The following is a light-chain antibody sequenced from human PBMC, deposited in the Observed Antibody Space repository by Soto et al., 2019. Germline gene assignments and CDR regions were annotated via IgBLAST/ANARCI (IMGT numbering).Light chain of an antibody. Sequence: QSVLTQPPSGSGAPGQRVTISCTGSSSNIGADFDVHWYQHLPGTAPKLLISHNNHRPSGVPDRFSGSKSGTSASLAITGLQADDEAVYYCQSRDSSLSSSWVFGGGTKLTVL. CDR1: SSNIGADFD. CDR2: HNN. J-gene: IGLJ3*02. CDR3: QSRDSSLSSSWV. V-gene: IGLV1-40*01.